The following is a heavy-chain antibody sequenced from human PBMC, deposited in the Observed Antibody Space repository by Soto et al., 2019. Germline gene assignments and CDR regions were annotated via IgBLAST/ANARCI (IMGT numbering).Heavy chain of an antibody. CDR1: GYIFTSSD. Sequence: GASVKVSCKTSGYIFTSSDINWVRQATGRGLEYMGRMNPNSGNSAYAQQFQGRVTMTRNTSISTAYMRLSGLRSEDTAIYYCARSSSSADYYYNDLDVWGQGTTVTVS. CDR3: ARSSSSADYYYNDLDV. CDR2: MNPNSGNS. D-gene: IGHD6-6*01. J-gene: IGHJ6*02. V-gene: IGHV1-8*01.